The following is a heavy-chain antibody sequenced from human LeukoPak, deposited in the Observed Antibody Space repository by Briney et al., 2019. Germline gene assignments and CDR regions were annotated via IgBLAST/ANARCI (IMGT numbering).Heavy chain of an antibody. Sequence: ASVKVSCKASGYTFTSYYMHWVRQAPGQGLEWMGIINPSGGSTSYAQKFQGRVTMTRDTSTSTVYMELSSLRPEDTAVYYCAREPPGRGMDVWGQGTTVTVSS. J-gene: IGHJ6*02. CDR2: INPSGGST. CDR1: GYTFTSYY. V-gene: IGHV1-46*01. CDR3: AREPPGRGMDV.